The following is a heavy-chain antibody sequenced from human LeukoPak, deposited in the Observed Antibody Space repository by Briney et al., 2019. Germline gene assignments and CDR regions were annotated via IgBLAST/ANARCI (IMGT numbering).Heavy chain of an antibody. CDR1: GFTFSSYS. V-gene: IGHV3-21*01. D-gene: IGHD3-16*01. CDR3: AKDTPLCYFDY. CDR2: ISSSSSYI. Sequence: GGSLRLSCAASGFTFSSYSMNWVRQAPGKGLEWVSSISSSSSYIYYADSVKGRFTISRDNSKNTLYLQMNSLRADDTAVYYCAKDTPLCYFDYWGQGTLVTVSS. J-gene: IGHJ4*02.